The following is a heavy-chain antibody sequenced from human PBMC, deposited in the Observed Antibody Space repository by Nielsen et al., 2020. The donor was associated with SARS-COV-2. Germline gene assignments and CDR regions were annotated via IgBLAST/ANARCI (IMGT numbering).Heavy chain of an antibody. CDR1: GGSISSNNHY. Sequence: SETLSLTCTVSGGSISSNNHYWGWIRQPPGKGLEWIGSIHYSGGTYYNPSLESRVTISVDRSKSQFSLRLTSVTAADTAVYFCATGNKIYDDAFDVWGQGAMVTVSS. V-gene: IGHV4-39*07. CDR3: ATGNKIYDDAFDV. D-gene: IGHD1/OR15-1a*01. J-gene: IGHJ3*01. CDR2: IHYSGGT.